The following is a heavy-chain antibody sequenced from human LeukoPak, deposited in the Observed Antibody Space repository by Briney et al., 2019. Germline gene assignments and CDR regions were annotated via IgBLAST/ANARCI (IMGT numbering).Heavy chain of an antibody. D-gene: IGHD2-21*01. CDR2: INHSGST. CDR1: GGSFSGYY. Sequence: KPSETLSLTCAVYGGSFSGYYWSWIRQPPGKGLEWIGEINHSGSTNYNPSLKSRVTISVDTSKNQFSLKLSSVTAADTAVYYCAREPVWYCGGDCYLDYWGQGTLVTVSS. J-gene: IGHJ4*02. CDR3: AREPVWYCGGDCYLDY. V-gene: IGHV4-34*01.